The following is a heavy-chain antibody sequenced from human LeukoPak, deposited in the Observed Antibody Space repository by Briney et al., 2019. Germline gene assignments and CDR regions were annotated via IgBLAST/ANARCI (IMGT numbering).Heavy chain of an antibody. V-gene: IGHV3-21*01. J-gene: IGHJ6*02. Sequence: GGSLRLSCAASGFTFSDYTMNWVRQAPGKGLEWVSSISSSSSYIYYADSVKGRFTISRDNAKNSLYLQMNSLRAEDTAVYYCAREVLPLGYYYGMDVWGQGTTVTVSS. CDR1: GFTFSDYT. CDR3: AREVLPLGYYYGMDV. CDR2: ISSSSSYI.